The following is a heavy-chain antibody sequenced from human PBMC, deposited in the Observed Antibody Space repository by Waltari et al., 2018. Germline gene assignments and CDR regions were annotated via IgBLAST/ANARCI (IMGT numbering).Heavy chain of an antibody. Sequence: EVQVVESGGGLVQPGGSLRLSCAASGFTFSNSWMDWVRQAPGKGLEGVANIKQDGSEKNYVDSVKGRFTSFRDNTKNSLYLQMNSLRAEDTAVYYCSKSLDVWGPGTTVTVSS. V-gene: IGHV3-7*01. CDR2: IKQDGSEK. CDR3: SKSLDV. J-gene: IGHJ6*02. CDR1: GFTFSNSW.